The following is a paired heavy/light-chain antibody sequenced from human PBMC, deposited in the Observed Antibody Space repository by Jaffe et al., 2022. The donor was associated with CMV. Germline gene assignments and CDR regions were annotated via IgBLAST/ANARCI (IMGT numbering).Heavy chain of an antibody. CDR1: GFSFGFTFSHYG. V-gene: IGHV3-30*18. D-gene: IGHD5-12*01. Sequence: QVRLVESGGGVVQPGRSLRLSCVASGFSFGFTFSHYGMHWVRQAPGKGLEWVAVISYDGSVAHYGDSVRGRFTISRDNSKNTLNLQMNSLRAEDAAVYYCAKDRGYSGYDFVVNGMDVWGQGTTVTVSS. CDR3: AKDRGYSGYDFVVNGMDV. J-gene: IGHJ6*02. CDR2: ISYDGSVA.
Light chain of an antibody. Sequence: QMTQSPSSVSASVGDRVTITCRASRRISTYLAWYQQRPGKAPNLLIYSASSLQTGVASRFSGSGSGTDFTLTISSLQPEDVGTYFCQQASAFALTFGGGTKVEIK. CDR2: SAS. CDR3: QQASAFALT. J-gene: IGKJ4*01. V-gene: IGKV1-12*01. CDR1: RRISTY.